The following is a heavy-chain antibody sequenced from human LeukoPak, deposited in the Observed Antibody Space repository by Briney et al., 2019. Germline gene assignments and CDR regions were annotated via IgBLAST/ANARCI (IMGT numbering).Heavy chain of an antibody. D-gene: IGHD1-26*01. J-gene: IGHJ4*02. CDR1: GYTLTELS. CDR3: ATASVGGATQSFDY. V-gene: IGHV1-24*01. CDR2: FDPEDGET. Sequence: ASVKVPCKVSGYTLTELSMHWVRQAPGKGLEWMGGFDPEDGETIYAQKFQGRVTMTEDTSTDTAYMELSSLRSEDTAVYYCATASVGGATQSFDYWGQGTLVTVSS.